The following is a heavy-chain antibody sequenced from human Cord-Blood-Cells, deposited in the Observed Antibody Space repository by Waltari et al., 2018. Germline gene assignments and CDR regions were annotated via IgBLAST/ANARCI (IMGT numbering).Heavy chain of an antibody. V-gene: IGHV4-34*01. Sequence: QVQLQQWGAGLLKPSETLSLTCAVYGGSFSGYYWSWIRQPPGKGLEWIGEINHSGSTNYNTSLKSRVTISVDTSKNQFSLKLSSVTAADTAVYYCARGKEIFPDYWGQGTLVTVSS. D-gene: IGHD3-9*01. CDR2: INHSGST. CDR3: ARGKEIFPDY. CDR1: GGSFSGYY. J-gene: IGHJ4*02.